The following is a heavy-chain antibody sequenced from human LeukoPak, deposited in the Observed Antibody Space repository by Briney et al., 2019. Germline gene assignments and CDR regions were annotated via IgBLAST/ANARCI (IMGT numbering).Heavy chain of an antibody. D-gene: IGHD2-2*01. V-gene: IGHV4-59*01. CDR2: IYYSGST. Sequence: SETLSLTCTVSGGSISSYYWSWIRQPPGKGLEWIGYIYYSGSTNYNPSLKSRVTISVDTSKNQFSLKLSSVTATDTAVYYCCSSTRGYNWFDPWGQGTLVTVSS. CDR1: GGSISSYY. CDR3: CSSTRGYNWFDP. J-gene: IGHJ5*02.